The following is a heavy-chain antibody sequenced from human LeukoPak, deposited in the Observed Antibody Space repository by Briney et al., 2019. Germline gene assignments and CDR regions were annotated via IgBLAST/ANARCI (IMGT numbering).Heavy chain of an antibody. D-gene: IGHD3-10*01. CDR3: AKDSMVRGVPPMPYNWFDP. CDR1: GFTLDDYA. J-gene: IGHJ5*02. Sequence: GRSLRLSCAASGFTLDDYAMHWVRQAPGKGLEWVSGISWNSGSIGYADSVKGRFTISRDNAKNSLYLQMNSLRAEDTALYYCAKDSMVRGVPPMPYNWFDPWGQGTLVTVSS. V-gene: IGHV3-9*01. CDR2: ISWNSGSI.